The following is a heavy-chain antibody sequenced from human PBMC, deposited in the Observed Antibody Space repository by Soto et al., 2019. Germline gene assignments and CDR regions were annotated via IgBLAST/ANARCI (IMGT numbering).Heavy chain of an antibody. D-gene: IGHD6-13*01. CDR3: ARDLRIAGTYYSYGMDV. J-gene: IGHJ6*02. CDR1: GGSISSGGYY. V-gene: IGHV4-31*03. Sequence: QVQLQESGPGLVKPSQTLSLTCTVSGGSISSGGYYWSWIRQRPGQGLEWIGYIYYSGSTYYNPSLKSRVTISVDTSKNQFSLKLSSVTAADTAVYYCARDLRIAGTYYSYGMDVWGQGTTVTVSS. CDR2: IYYSGST.